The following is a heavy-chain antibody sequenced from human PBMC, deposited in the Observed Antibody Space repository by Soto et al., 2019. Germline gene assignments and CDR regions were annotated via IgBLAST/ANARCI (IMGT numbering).Heavy chain of an antibody. CDR1: GFTFRSYV. V-gene: IGHV3-30*19. D-gene: IGHD3-16*01. J-gene: IGHJ1*01. Sequence: QVQLVESGGGVVQPGTSLRVSCVGSGFTFRSYVIHWVRQAPGKGLEWVALTSYDGSNKYYGDSVRGRFTISRDNSRNTVDLQMDSLRPEDTAFYYCSRWGTRGGLDVWGQGTLVSVSS. CDR2: TSYDGSNK. CDR3: SRWGTRGGLDV.